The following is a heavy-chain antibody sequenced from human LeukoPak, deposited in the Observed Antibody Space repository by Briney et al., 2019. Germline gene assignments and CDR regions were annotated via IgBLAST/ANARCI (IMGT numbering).Heavy chain of an antibody. V-gene: IGHV4-39*07. CDR3: ARDFGAGSYRYGMDV. J-gene: IGHJ6*02. Sequence: PSETLSLTCTVSGGSITTVSAGPYRNSGYYWGWIRQPPGKGLEWIASINYREDTFYNPSLKGRVTISVDTSKNQFSLRLSSVTAADTAVYYCARDFGAGSYRYGMDVWGQGTAVTVSS. CDR1: GGSITTVSAGPYRNSGYY. D-gene: IGHD3-10*01. CDR2: INYREDT.